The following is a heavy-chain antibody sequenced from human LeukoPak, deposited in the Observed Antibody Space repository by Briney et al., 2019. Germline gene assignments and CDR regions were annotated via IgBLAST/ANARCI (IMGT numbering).Heavy chain of an antibody. D-gene: IGHD1-14*01. J-gene: IGHJ4*02. Sequence: GASVKVSCKASGGTFTSYAVSWVRQAPGQGLEWMGAIIPIFDTANYAQKFQARVTITTDESTSTAYMELSSLRSEDTAVYYCAKEVGGTTYYFDSWGQGTLVTDSS. V-gene: IGHV1-69*05. CDR2: IIPIFDTA. CDR1: GGTFTSYA. CDR3: AKEVGGTTYYFDS.